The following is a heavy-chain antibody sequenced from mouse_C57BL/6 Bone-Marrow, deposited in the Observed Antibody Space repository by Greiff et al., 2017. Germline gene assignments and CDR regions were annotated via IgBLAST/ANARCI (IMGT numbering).Heavy chain of an antibody. CDR2: ILPGRGST. J-gene: IGHJ3*01. D-gene: IGHD2-1*01. CDR3: AREGLWYPAWFAY. Sequence: VQLQQSGAELMKPGASVKLSCKATGYTFTGYWIEWVKQRPGHGLEWIGEILPGRGSTNYNEKFKGKATFTADTSSNTAYMQLSSLTTEDSAIYYCAREGLWYPAWFAYWGQGTLVTVSA. V-gene: IGHV1-9*01. CDR1: GYTFTGYW.